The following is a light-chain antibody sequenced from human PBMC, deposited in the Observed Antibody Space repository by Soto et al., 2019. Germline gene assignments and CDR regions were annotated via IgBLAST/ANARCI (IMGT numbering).Light chain of an antibody. CDR2: DAS. Sequence: DIQMTQSPSTLSASVGDRVTITCRASQSISDWLAWFQQKPGKAPKVLIYDASTLESGVPSRFSGSGSGTEFTLTISCLQPEDSATYYCQQHNSSPWTCGQGTRVEIK. CDR1: QSISDW. CDR3: QQHNSSPWT. J-gene: IGKJ1*01. V-gene: IGKV1-5*01.